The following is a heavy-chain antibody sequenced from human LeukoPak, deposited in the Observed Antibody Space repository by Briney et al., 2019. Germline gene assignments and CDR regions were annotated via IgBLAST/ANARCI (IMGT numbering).Heavy chain of an antibody. D-gene: IGHD3-22*01. Sequence: SETLSLTCTVSGGSISSSSYYWGWIRQPPGKGLEWIGSIYYSGSTYYNPSLKSRVTISVDTSKNQFSLKLSSVTAADTAVYYCARGYDSSGYYPFEYWGQGTLVTVSS. CDR3: ARGYDSSGYYPFEY. V-gene: IGHV4-39*07. CDR1: GGSISSSSYY. J-gene: IGHJ4*02. CDR2: IYYSGST.